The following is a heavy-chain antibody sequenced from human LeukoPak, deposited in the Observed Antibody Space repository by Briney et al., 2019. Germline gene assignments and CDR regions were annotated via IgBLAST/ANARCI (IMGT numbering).Heavy chain of an antibody. CDR2: FDPEDGET. V-gene: IGHV1-24*01. CDR1: GYTLTELS. J-gene: IGHJ4*02. CDR3: ATAPVNWNYYFDY. Sequence: ASVKASCKVSGYTLTELSMHWVRQAPGKGLVWMGGFDPEDGETIYAQKFQGRVTMTEDTSTDTAYMELSSLRSEDTAVYYCATAPVNWNYYFDYWGQGTLVTVSS. D-gene: IGHD1-7*01.